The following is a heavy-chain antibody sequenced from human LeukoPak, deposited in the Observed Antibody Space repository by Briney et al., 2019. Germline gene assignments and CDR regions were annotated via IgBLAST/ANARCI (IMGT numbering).Heavy chain of an antibody. Sequence: GGSLRLSCAASGFTFSNYAMHWVRQAPGKGLEWVAVISSDGSNKYYADSVKGRFTISRDNSKNTLYLQMSSLRAEDTAVYYCAKETTVAGFYPYFDYWGQGTLVTVSS. V-gene: IGHV3-30-3*01. D-gene: IGHD6-19*01. CDR2: ISSDGSNK. CDR1: GFTFSNYA. CDR3: AKETTVAGFYPYFDY. J-gene: IGHJ4*02.